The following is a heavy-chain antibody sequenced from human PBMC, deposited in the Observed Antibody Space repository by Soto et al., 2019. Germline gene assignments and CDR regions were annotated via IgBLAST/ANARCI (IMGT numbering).Heavy chain of an antibody. D-gene: IGHD2-21*02. CDR1: GYSFTSYW. Sequence: GESLKISCKGSGYSFTSYWIGWVRQMPVKGLEWMGIIYPGDSDTRYSPSFQGQVTISADKSISTAYLQWSSLKASDTAMYYCARPYCGGDCYYGYYFDYWGQGTLVTVSS. J-gene: IGHJ4*02. CDR3: ARPYCGGDCYYGYYFDY. V-gene: IGHV5-51*01. CDR2: IYPGDSDT.